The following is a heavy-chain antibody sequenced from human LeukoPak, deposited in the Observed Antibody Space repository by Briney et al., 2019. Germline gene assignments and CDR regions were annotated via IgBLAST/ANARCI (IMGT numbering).Heavy chain of an antibody. D-gene: IGHD3-10*02. CDR2: ISSSSDYI. Sequence: GGSLRLSCAASGFTFSSYSFNWVRQAPGKGLEWVSSISSSSDYIYYADSVKGRFSISRDNAKNSLFLQMNSLRVEDTAVYYCAELGITMIGGVWGKGTTVTISS. J-gene: IGHJ6*04. CDR3: AELGITMIGGV. V-gene: IGHV3-21*01. CDR1: GFTFSSYS.